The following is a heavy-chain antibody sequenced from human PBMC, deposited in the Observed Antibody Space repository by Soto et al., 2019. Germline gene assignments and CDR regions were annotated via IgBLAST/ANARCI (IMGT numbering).Heavy chain of an antibody. V-gene: IGHV3-30*18. J-gene: IGHJ4*02. CDR3: SKDSRGFGSGSYFVPTDY. Sequence: QVQLVKSGGGVVQPGTSLRLSCAASGFTFSNYGMHWVRQAPGKGLEWVAVLSYDGNTKYYADSVKGRFTISRDTSKNTLYLQMKSLRAEDTAVYYCSKDSRGFGSGSYFVPTDYWGQGTLVTVSS. CDR2: LSYDGNTK. CDR1: GFTFSNYG. D-gene: IGHD3-10*01.